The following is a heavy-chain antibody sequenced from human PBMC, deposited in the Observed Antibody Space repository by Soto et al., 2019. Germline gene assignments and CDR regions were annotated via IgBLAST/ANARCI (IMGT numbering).Heavy chain of an antibody. D-gene: IGHD2-2*01. Sequence: ASVKVSCKASGYTFTGYYMHWVRQAPGQGLEWMGWINPNSGGTNYAQKFQGWVTMTRDTSISTAYMELSRLRSDDTAVYYCAREGLGYCSSTSCQDYYYYYGMDVWGQVPTVTVSS. J-gene: IGHJ6*02. CDR3: AREGLGYCSSTSCQDYYYYYGMDV. V-gene: IGHV1-2*04. CDR1: GYTFTGYY. CDR2: INPNSGGT.